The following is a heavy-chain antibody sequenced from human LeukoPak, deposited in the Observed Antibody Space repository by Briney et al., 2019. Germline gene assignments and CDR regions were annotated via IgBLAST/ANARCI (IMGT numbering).Heavy chain of an antibody. CDR3: ARFVVGQWLINY. CDR2: INHSEKT. J-gene: IGHJ4*02. Sequence: SETLSLTCSVSGDSVSSNNYYWGWIRQPPGKGLEWIGSINHSEKTFYNPSLKSRVTISVDTSNNQFSLKLRSVTAADTAVYYCARFVVGQWLINYWGQGALVTVSS. CDR1: GDSVSSNNYY. D-gene: IGHD6-19*01. V-gene: IGHV4-39*01.